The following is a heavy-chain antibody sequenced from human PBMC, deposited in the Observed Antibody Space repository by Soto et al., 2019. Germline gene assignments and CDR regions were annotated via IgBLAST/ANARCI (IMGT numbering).Heavy chain of an antibody. V-gene: IGHV3-11*01. CDR2: ISSSGSTI. Sequence: PGGSLRLSCAASGFTFSDYYMSWIRQAPGKGLEWVSYISSSGSTIYYADSVKGRFTISRDNAKNSLYLQMNSLRAEDTAVYYCARVPPDDDFWSGYPEPATFDYWGQGTLVTVSS. D-gene: IGHD3-3*01. CDR1: GFTFSDYY. CDR3: ARVPPDDDFWSGYPEPATFDY. J-gene: IGHJ4*02.